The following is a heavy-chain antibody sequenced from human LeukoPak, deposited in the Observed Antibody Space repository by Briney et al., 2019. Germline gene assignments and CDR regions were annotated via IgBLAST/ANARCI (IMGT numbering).Heavy chain of an antibody. V-gene: IGHV4-4*02. CDR2: IYHSGST. Sequence: PSGTLSLTCAVSGGSISSSNWWSWVRQPPGKGLEWIGEIYHSGSTNYNPSLKSRVTISVDKSKNQFSLKLSSVTAADTAVYFCARAPYSYDSSGAFDIWGQGTMVTVSS. CDR3: ARAPYSYDSSGAFDI. D-gene: IGHD3-22*01. J-gene: IGHJ3*02. CDR1: GGSISSSNW.